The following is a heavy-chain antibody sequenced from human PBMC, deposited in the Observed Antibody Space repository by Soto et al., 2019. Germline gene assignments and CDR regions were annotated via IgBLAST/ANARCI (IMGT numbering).Heavy chain of an antibody. Sequence: PSETLSLTCTVSGGSISSDDYYWSWVRQPPGKGLEWIGYISYSGSSYYNPSLRSRFIISVDTSKSQFSLRLSSVTATDTAVYYSPRDDYARRGYCGMDVWGPGTTVTVSS. V-gene: IGHV4-30-4*01. J-gene: IGHJ6*02. CDR1: GGSISSDDYY. CDR2: ISYSGSS. D-gene: IGHD3-22*01. CDR3: PRDDYARRGYCGMDV.